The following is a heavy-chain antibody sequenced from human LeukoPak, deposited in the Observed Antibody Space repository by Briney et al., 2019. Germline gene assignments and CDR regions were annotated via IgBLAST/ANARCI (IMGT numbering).Heavy chain of an antibody. CDR2: ISYEGSSK. Sequence: HPGGSLRLSCAASGFTFSSYAMHWVRQAPGKGLEWVAVISYEGSSKYYADSVKGRFTISRDNSKNTLFLQMNSLRPEDTAFYYCARDVGGYSSGWYGVYFDYWGQGTLVTVSS. CDR1: GFTFSSYA. D-gene: IGHD6-19*01. V-gene: IGHV3-30-3*01. J-gene: IGHJ4*02. CDR3: ARDVGGYSSGWYGVYFDY.